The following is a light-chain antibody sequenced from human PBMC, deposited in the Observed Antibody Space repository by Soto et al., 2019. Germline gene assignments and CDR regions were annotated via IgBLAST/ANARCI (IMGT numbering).Light chain of an antibody. V-gene: IGLV1-40*01. Sequence: QPVLTQPPSVSGAPGQRVTISCTGSSSNIGAGYDVHWYQQLPGTAPKLLIYGNSNRPSGVPDRFSGSKSGTSASLAITGLQAEDEADYYRQSYDSSLSVHVVFGGGTKLTVL. CDR1: SSNIGAGYD. CDR2: GNS. J-gene: IGLJ2*01. CDR3: QSYDSSLSVHVV.